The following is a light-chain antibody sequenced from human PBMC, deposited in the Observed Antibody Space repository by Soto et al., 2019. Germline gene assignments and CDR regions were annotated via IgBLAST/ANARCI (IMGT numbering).Light chain of an antibody. CDR1: QSVSNN. CDR2: GAS. Sequence: EIVMTQSPDTLSVSPGERATLSCRASQSVSNNLAWYQQKPGQAPRLLIYGASTRATGVPARFSGSGSGTDFTLTISSLQSEDFAFYYCQQYNTWPPSYTFGQGTKLEI. J-gene: IGKJ2*01. V-gene: IGKV3-15*01. CDR3: QQYNTWPPSYT.